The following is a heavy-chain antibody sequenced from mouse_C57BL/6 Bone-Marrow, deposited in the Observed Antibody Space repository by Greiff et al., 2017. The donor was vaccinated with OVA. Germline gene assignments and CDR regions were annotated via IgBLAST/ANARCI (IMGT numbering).Heavy chain of an antibody. D-gene: IGHD3-2*02. CDR1: GFSFNTYA. J-gene: IGHJ4*01. CDR2: IRSKSNNYAT. V-gene: IGHV10-1*01. Sequence: EVKLVESGGGLVQPKGSLKLSCAASGFSFNTYAMNWVRQAPGKGLEWVARIRSKSNNYATYYADSVKDRFTISRDDSESMLYLQMNNLKTEDTAMYYCVRHDSSGYSAMDYWGQGTSVTVSS. CDR3: VRHDSSGYSAMDY.